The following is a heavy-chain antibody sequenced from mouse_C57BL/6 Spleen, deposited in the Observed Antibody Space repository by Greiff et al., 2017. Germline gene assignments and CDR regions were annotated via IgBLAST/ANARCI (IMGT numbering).Heavy chain of an antibody. V-gene: IGHV1-50*01. CDR1: GYTFTSYW. J-gene: IGHJ3*01. Sequence: VQLQQPGAELVKPGASVKLSCKASGYTFTSYWMQWVKQRPGQGLEWIGEIEPSDSYTNYNQKFKGKAPLTVDTSSSKAYMQLSSLTSEDSAVYYCARWPYYYGSPAWFAYWGQGTLVTVSA. CDR3: ARWPYYYGSPAWFAY. CDR2: IEPSDSYT. D-gene: IGHD1-1*01.